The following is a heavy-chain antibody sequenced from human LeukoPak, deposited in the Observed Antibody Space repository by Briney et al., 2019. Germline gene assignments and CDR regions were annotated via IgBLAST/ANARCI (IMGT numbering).Heavy chain of an antibody. CDR3: ARADPRLRFDP. Sequence: SETLSLTSAVSGGSISSGGYSWSWIRQPPGKGLEWIGYIYHSGSTYYNPSLKSRVTISVDRSKNQFSLKLSSVTAADTAVYYCARADPRLRFDPWGQGTLVTVSS. V-gene: IGHV4-30-2*01. D-gene: IGHD4-11*01. CDR1: GGSISSGGYS. J-gene: IGHJ5*02. CDR2: IYHSGST.